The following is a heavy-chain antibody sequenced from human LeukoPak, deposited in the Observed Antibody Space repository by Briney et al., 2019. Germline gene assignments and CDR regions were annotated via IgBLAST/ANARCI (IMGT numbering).Heavy chain of an antibody. Sequence: SETLSLTCTVSGGSISSYYWSWIRQPPGKGLEWLGYIYYSGSTNYNPSLKSPVTISVDTSKNQFSLKLSSVTAADTAVYYCARHEFWEHFTLDYWGQGTLVTGSS. J-gene: IGHJ4*02. CDR2: IYYSGST. D-gene: IGHD3-3*02. CDR1: GGSISSYY. V-gene: IGHV4-59*08. CDR3: ARHEFWEHFTLDY.